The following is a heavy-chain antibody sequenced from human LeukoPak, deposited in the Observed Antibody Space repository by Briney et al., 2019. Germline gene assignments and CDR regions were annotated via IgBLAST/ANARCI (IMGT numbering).Heavy chain of an antibody. V-gene: IGHV1-18*01. CDR3: ARAPVSSGWYVSVWFDP. CDR2: ISPYNGNT. CDR1: GYTFTSYD. Sequence: ASVKGSCTASGYTFTSYDICWVREAPGQGLEWMGWISPYNGNTNYAQKLQGRVTMTTDTSTSTAYMELRSLRSDDTAVYYSARAPVSSGWYVSVWFDPWGQGTLVTVSS. J-gene: IGHJ5*02. D-gene: IGHD6-19*01.